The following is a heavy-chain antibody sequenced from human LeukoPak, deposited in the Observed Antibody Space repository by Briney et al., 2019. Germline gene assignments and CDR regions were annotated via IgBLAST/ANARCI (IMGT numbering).Heavy chain of an antibody. J-gene: IGHJ4*02. CDR3: AVQLWPAPFDY. CDR1: GYSISSGYY. V-gene: IGHV4-38-2*02. D-gene: IGHD5-18*01. Sequence: SETLSLTCTVSGYSISSGYYWGWIRQPPGKGLEWIGSIYHSGSTYYNPSLKSRVTISVDTSKNQFSLKLNSVTAADTAVYYCAVQLWPAPFDYWGQGTLVTVSS. CDR2: IYHSGST.